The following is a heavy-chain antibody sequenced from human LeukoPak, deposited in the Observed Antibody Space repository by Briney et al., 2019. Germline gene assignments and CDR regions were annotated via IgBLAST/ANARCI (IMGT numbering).Heavy chain of an antibody. J-gene: IGHJ4*02. CDR3: ARSSLRYCSSTSCYPQWDY. V-gene: IGHV1-69*13. CDR2: IIPIFGTA. D-gene: IGHD2-2*01. Sequence: SVKVSCKASGGTFSSYAISWVRQAPGQGLEWMGGIIPIFGTANYAQKFQGRVTITADESTSTAYMELSSLRSEDTAVYYCARSSLRYCSSTSCYPQWDYWGQGTLVTVSS. CDR1: GGTFSSYA.